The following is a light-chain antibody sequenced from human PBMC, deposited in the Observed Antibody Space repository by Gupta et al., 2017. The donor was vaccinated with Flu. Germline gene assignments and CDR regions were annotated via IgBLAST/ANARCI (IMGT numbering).Light chain of an antibody. CDR3: QSYDTTLGAFV. V-gene: IGLV1-40*01. Sequence: QALLTQPPSVSGAPGQPVTISCTGSKSHIGAGYDVYWYQQVPGSVPKLLISGNTNRPSGVPDRFSASKSGTSASLAITRLQAEDGADYYCQSYDTTLGAFVFGTGTEVSVL. CDR2: GNT. CDR1: KSHIGAGYD. J-gene: IGLJ1*01.